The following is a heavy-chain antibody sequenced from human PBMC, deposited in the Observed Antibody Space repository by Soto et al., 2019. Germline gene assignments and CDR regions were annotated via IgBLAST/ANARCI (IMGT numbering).Heavy chain of an antibody. CDR3: ANKMRDDIVRLEPRRPV. Sequence: PGGSLRLSCAASGFTFSSYAMSWVRQAPGKGLEWVSAISGSGGSTYYADSVKGRLTISRDNSKNTLYLQMNSLRAEDTAVYYCANKMRDDIVRLEPRRPVWGKGTTVTVSS. CDR2: ISGSGGST. CDR1: GFTFSSYA. J-gene: IGHJ6*04. D-gene: IGHD2-15*01. V-gene: IGHV3-23*01.